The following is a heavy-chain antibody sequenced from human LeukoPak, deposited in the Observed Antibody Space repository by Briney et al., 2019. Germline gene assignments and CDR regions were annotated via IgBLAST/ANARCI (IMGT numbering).Heavy chain of an antibody. CDR3: SRDYYDFWTGYSYTLEH. V-gene: IGHV1-18*01. J-gene: IGHJ4*02. D-gene: IGHD3-3*01. Sequence: GASVKVSCKASGYTFSTYGLSWVRQAPGQGLEWMGWISANSVRSNYAQRLHDRVTMTSDTSTSTGYMDLRNLRSDDTAVYFCSRDYYDFWTGYSYTLEHWGQGTLVTVFS. CDR2: ISANSVRS. CDR1: GYTFSTYG.